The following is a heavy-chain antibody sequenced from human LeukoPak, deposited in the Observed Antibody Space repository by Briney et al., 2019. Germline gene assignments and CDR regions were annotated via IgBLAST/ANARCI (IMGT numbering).Heavy chain of an antibody. D-gene: IGHD6-13*01. J-gene: IGHJ3*02. CDR3: ARAGIAFDI. V-gene: IGHV3-33*01. CDR1: GFTFSSYG. CDR2: IWYDGSDK. Sequence: GRSLRLFCAASGFTFSSYGMHWVRQAPGKGLEWVAVIWYDGSDKYYTDSVKGRFTISRDNSKNTLYLQMNSLRAEDTATYYCARAGIAFDIQGPVTMVTVSS.